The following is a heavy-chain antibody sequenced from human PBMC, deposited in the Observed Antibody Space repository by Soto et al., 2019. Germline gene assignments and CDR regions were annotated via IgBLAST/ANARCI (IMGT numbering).Heavy chain of an antibody. CDR2: ILYDGTNN. CDR1: GFMFRNHA. CDR3: ARGPRHLSGYDYNWFDP. V-gene: IGHV3-30-3*01. J-gene: IGHJ5*02. Sequence: GGSLRLSCAASGFMFRNHAMHWVRQAPGKGLNWVTVILYDGTNNFYADSAKGRFTISRDNSKSTLYLQMNSLRAEDTAVYYCARGPRHLSGYDYNWFDPWGQGTLVTVSS. D-gene: IGHD5-12*01.